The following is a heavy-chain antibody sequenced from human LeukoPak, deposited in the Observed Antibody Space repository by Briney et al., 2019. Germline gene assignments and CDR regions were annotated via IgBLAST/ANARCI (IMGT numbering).Heavy chain of an antibody. J-gene: IGHJ4*02. V-gene: IGHV3-33*06. CDR2: IWYDGSNK. CDR1: GFTFSSYG. CDR3: AKVFPHYCSGGSCYSGDY. Sequence: GGSLRLSCAASGFTFSSYGMHWVRQAPGKGLEWVAVIWYDGSNKYYADSVKGRFTISRDNSKNTLYLQMNSLRAEDTAVYYCAKVFPHYCSGGSCYSGDYWGQGTLVTVSS. D-gene: IGHD2-15*01.